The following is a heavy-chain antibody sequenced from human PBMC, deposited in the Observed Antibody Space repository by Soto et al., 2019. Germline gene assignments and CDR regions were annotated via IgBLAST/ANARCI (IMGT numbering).Heavy chain of an antibody. D-gene: IGHD3-22*01. CDR2: IRSKANSYAT. J-gene: IGHJ4*02. CDR1: GFTFSGSA. CDR3: TRHVENYYDSSGYLY. V-gene: IGHV3-73*01. Sequence: GGSLRLSCAASGFTFSGSAMHWVHQASGKGLEWVGRIRSKANSYATAYAASVKGRFTISRDDSKNTAYLQMNSLKTEDTAVYYCTRHVENYYDSSGYLYWGQGTLVTVSS.